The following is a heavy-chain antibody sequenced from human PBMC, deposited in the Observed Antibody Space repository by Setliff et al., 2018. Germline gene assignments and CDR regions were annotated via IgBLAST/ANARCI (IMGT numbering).Heavy chain of an antibody. CDR3: TRDWGGVGATNAFDI. J-gene: IGHJ3*02. CDR2: INSDGSST. D-gene: IGHD1-26*01. V-gene: IGHV3-74*01. CDR1: GFTFSSYW. Sequence: GESLTISCEASGFTFSSYWMHWVRQAPGKGLVWVSHINSDGSSTTYADSVKGRSTISRDNAKNTLYLQTNRLRAEDTAVYYCTRDWGGVGATNAFDIWGQGTMVTVSS.